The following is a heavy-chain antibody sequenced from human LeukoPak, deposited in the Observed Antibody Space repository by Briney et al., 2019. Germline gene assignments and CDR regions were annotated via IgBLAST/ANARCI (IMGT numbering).Heavy chain of an antibody. D-gene: IGHD6-19*01. J-gene: IGHJ4*02. CDR1: GFTFSSYA. V-gene: IGHV3-30*18. Sequence: GRSLRLSCAASGFTFSSYAMHWVRQAPGKGLEWVAVISYDGSNKYYADSVKGRFTISRDNSKNTLYLQMNSLRAEDTAVYYCAKSWEQWLVRGFDYWGQGTLVTVSS. CDR3: AKSWEQWLVRGFDY. CDR2: ISYDGSNK.